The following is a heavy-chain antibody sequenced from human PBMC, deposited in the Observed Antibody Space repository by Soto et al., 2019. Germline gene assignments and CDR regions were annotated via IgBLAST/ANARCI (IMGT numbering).Heavy chain of an antibody. CDR3: AKDLAEDSGYDFDY. Sequence: GGSLRLSCAASGFTFSSYAMSWVRQAPGKGLEWVSAISGSGGSTYYADSVKGRFTISRDNSKNTLYLQMNSLRAEDTAVYDCAKDLAEDSGYDFDYWGQGTLVTVSS. J-gene: IGHJ4*02. CDR1: GFTFSSYA. V-gene: IGHV3-23*01. CDR2: ISGSGGST. D-gene: IGHD5-12*01.